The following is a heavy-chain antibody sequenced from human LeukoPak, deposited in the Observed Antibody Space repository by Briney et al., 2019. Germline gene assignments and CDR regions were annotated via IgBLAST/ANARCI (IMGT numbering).Heavy chain of an antibody. CDR2: INHSGST. Sequence: ASETLSLTCAVYGGSFSGYYWSWIRQPPGKGLEWIGEINHSGSTNYNPSLKSRVTISVDTSKNQFSLKLSSVTAADTAVYYCASLTIFGVAYYYGMDVWGQGTTVTVSS. CDR3: ASLTIFGVAYYYGMDV. CDR1: GGSFSGYY. D-gene: IGHD3-3*01. V-gene: IGHV4-34*01. J-gene: IGHJ6*02.